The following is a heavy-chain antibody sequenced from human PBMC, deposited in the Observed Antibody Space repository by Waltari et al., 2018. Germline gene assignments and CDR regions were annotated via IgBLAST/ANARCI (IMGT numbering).Heavy chain of an antibody. V-gene: IGHV4-59*01. CDR3: ARGWGRNWYFDL. CDR2: IYYSGST. D-gene: IGHD7-27*01. J-gene: IGHJ2*01. Sequence: QVQLQESGPGLVKPSETLSLTCTVSGGSISSYYWSWIRQPPGKGLEWIGYIYYSGSTNYNPSLKSRVTISVDTSKNQFSLKLSSVTAADTAVYYCARGWGRNWYFDLWGRGTLVIVSS. CDR1: GGSISSYY.